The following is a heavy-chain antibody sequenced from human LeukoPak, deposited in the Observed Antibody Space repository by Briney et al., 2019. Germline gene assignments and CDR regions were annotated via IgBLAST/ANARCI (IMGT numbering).Heavy chain of an antibody. J-gene: IGHJ5*01. V-gene: IGHV3-21*01. CDR2: ISSSGRYI. CDR3: AKSLTPDRDWFDS. CDR1: GFTFSSSS. Sequence: NPGGSLRLSCAASGFTFSSSSMNWVRQAPGKGLEWVSSISSSGRYIYFADSMKGRFTISRDNAKNSVSLQMNRLRGEDTAVYYCAKSLTPDRDWFDSWGQGTLVIVSS. D-gene: IGHD4/OR15-4a*01.